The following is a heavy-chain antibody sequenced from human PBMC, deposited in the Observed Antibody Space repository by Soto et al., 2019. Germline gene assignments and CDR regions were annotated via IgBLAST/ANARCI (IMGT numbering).Heavy chain of an antibody. CDR2: INPRGGGT. V-gene: IGHV1-46*01. Sequence: QVQLVQSGAEVKKPGASVKVSCKASGFTFTNYYIHWVRQAPGQGLEWMGLINPRGGGTFYAQKFQGRVTVTRGTSTGTVYMELSNLRSEDTAVYFCARDSGDTTLRQWGRSFHYWGQGTLVTVSS. CDR3: ARDSGDTTLRQWGRSFHY. CDR1: GFTFTNYY. J-gene: IGHJ4*02. D-gene: IGHD1-1*01.